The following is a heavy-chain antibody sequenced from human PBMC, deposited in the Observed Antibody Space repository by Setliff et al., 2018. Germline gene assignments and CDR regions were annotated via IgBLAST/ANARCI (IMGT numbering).Heavy chain of an antibody. J-gene: IGHJ5*02. CDR1: GYPFIEHY. Sequence: RASVKVSCKTSGYPFIEHYVNWVRQAPGQGLEWTGWIRPNGGGTHYAQKFQGRVTMTRDTANSTVYMDLSSLTSDDTAIYYCARGGGSYRAGNSRPTYWFDPWGQGTLVTV. CDR2: IRPNGGGT. CDR3: ARGGGSYRAGNSRPTYWFDP. V-gene: IGHV1-2*02. D-gene: IGHD2-21*01.